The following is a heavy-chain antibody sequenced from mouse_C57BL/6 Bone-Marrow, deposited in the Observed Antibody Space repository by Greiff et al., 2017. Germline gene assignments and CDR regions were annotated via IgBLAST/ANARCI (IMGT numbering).Heavy chain of an antibody. Sequence: VQLQQSGAELARPGASVKLSCKASGYTFTSYGISWVKQRTGQGLEWIGEIYPRSGNTYYNEKFKGKATLTADKSSSTAYMELRSLTSEDSAVYFCARGDYYGSVWYFDVWGTGTTVTVSS. J-gene: IGHJ1*03. CDR2: IYPRSGNT. CDR3: ARGDYYGSVWYFDV. CDR1: GYTFTSYG. V-gene: IGHV1-81*01. D-gene: IGHD1-1*01.